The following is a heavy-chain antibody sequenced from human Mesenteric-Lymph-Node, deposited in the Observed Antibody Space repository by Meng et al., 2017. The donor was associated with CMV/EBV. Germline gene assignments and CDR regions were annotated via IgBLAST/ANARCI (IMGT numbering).Heavy chain of an antibody. V-gene: IGHV3-21*01. D-gene: IGHD2-2*02. CDR3: AGDPGDVIIPAAIDY. Sequence: GESLKISCAASGFTVSSNYMSWVRQAPGKGLVWVSSISSSGSHIYYADSVKGRFTISRDNAKNSLYLQMNSLRAEDTAVYFCAGDPGDVIIPAAIDYWGQGTLVTVSS. J-gene: IGHJ4*02. CDR2: ISSSGSHI. CDR1: GFTVSSNY.